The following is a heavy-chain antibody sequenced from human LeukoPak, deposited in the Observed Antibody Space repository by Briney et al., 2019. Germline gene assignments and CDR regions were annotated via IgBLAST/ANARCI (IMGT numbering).Heavy chain of an antibody. CDR1: GGSISSYY. CDR2: ISNSGST. D-gene: IGHD1-1*01. V-gene: IGHV4-59*01. J-gene: IGHJ3*02. Sequence: NPSETLSLTCTVSGGSISSYYWSWIRQPPGEGLEWIGYISNSGSTNYNPSLKSRVTISVDTSKNQLSLKLSSVTAADTAVYHCVRLQPNTGEWAFDIWGQGTMVSVSS. CDR3: VRLQPNTGEWAFDI.